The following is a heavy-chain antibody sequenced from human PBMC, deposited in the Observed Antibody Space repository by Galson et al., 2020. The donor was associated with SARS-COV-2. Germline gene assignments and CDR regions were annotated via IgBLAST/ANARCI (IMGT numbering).Heavy chain of an antibody. D-gene: IGHD3-10*01. Sequence: GGSLRLSCAASGFTFSSYGMHWVRQAPGKGLEWVAVIWYDGSNKYYADSVKGRFTISRDNSKNTLYLQMNSLRAEDTAVYYCARALSYYYGMDVWGQGTTGTVSS. V-gene: IGHV3-33*01. CDR1: GFTFSSYG. J-gene: IGHJ6*02. CDR2: IWYDGSNK. CDR3: ARALSYYYGMDV.